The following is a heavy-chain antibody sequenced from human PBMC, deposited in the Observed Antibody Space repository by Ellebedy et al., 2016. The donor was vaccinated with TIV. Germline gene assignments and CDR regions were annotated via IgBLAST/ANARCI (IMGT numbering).Heavy chain of an antibody. CDR2: IYTTGST. Sequence: GSLRLSCTVSGGSISSYYWSWIRQPAGKGLEWIGRIYTTGSTNYNPSLKSRVTMSVDTSKNQFSLKLSSVTAADTAVYYCARGEGGYYYYGLDVWGQGTTVTVSS. V-gene: IGHV4-4*07. D-gene: IGHD3-16*01. CDR3: ARGEGGYYYYGLDV. CDR1: GGSISSYY. J-gene: IGHJ6*02.